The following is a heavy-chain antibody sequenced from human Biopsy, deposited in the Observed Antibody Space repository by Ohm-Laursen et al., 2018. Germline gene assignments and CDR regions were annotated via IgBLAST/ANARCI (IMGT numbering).Heavy chain of an antibody. D-gene: IGHD3-10*01. CDR2: IGTTGDT. CDR1: GFTFGSYD. J-gene: IGHJ5*01. Sequence: SLRLSCAASGFTFGSYDMHWVRQGIGKGLEWVSAIGTTGDTYYAGSVKGRFTVSRDNTKNTLYLQMNSLRAADTAIYFCATELLPPGVGGPWLDSWGQGTPVTVSS. V-gene: IGHV3-13*01. CDR3: ATELLPPGVGGPWLDS.